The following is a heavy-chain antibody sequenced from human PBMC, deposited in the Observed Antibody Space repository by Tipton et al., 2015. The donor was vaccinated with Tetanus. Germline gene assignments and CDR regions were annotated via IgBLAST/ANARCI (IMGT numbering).Heavy chain of an antibody. CDR3: AASGPGAFGGDC. V-gene: IGHV3-15*01. D-gene: IGHD3-16*01. CDR2: IKSKTDAGAI. Sequence: SLRLSCAASGFTSGFTFSHAWLRWVRQAPGKVLELVGHIKSKTDAGAIDYAATVNSRFTLSRDDLKDTVYLQMSELQTEDAAVYYCAASGPGAFGGDCWGQGALVTVSS. J-gene: IGHJ4*02. CDR1: GFTFSHAW.